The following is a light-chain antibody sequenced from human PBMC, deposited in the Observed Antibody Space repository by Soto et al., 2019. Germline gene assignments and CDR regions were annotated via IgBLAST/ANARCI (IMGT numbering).Light chain of an antibody. Sequence: QSALTQPASVSGSPGQSITISCTGTSSDVGGYNYVSWYQQHPGKAPKLMIYEVINRPSGASNRFSGSKSGNPASLTISGLQAEDEADYYCSSYTSSSPYVFGTGTKLTVL. J-gene: IGLJ1*01. CDR2: EVI. CDR1: SSDVGGYNY. V-gene: IGLV2-14*01. CDR3: SSYTSSSPYV.